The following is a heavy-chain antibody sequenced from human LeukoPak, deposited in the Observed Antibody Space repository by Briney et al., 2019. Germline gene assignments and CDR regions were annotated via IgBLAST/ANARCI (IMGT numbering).Heavy chain of an antibody. Sequence: PGGSLRLSCAASGFIFSSYSMNWVRQAPGKGLEWVSYISSSGSTIYYADSVKGRFTISRDNAKNSLYLQMNSLRAEDTAVYYCAGVQGGASFLWGQGTLVTVSS. CDR2: ISSSGSTI. D-gene: IGHD1-26*01. J-gene: IGHJ4*02. CDR1: GFIFSSYS. CDR3: AGVQGGASFL. V-gene: IGHV3-48*04.